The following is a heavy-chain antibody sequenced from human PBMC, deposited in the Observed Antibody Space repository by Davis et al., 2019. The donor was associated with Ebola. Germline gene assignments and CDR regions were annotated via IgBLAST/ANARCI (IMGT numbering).Heavy chain of an antibody. V-gene: IGHV3-7*03. CDR2: IKYDGSEK. J-gene: IGHJ5*02. CDR3: ARVNAVTGYSRFDL. D-gene: IGHD3-9*01. CDR1: SFTFSSYW. Sequence: GGSLRLSCAASSFTFSSYWMSWVRQAPGKGLEWVANIKYDGSEKQYVDSVKGRFTISRDNAKNSLYLRMNSLRTEDTALYHCARVNAVTGYSRFDLWGQGTLVTVSS.